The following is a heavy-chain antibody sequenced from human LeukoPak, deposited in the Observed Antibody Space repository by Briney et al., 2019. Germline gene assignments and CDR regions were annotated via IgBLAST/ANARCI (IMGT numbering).Heavy chain of an antibody. D-gene: IGHD5-12*01. CDR1: GFTVSSNY. V-gene: IGHV3-53*01. Sequence: RGSLRLSCAASGFTVSSNYMSWVRQAPGKGLEWVSVIYSGGSTYYADSVKGRFTISRDNSKNTLYLQMNSLRAEDTAVYYCARGSGGYSGYADYWGQGTLVTVSS. J-gene: IGHJ4*02. CDR2: IYSGGST. CDR3: ARGSGGYSGYADY.